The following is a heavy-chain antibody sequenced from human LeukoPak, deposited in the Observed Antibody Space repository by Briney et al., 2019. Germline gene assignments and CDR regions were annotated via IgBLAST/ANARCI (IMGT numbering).Heavy chain of an antibody. J-gene: IGHJ3*02. CDR2: IYHSGST. D-gene: IGHD3-22*01. CDR1: GGSISSGGYY. CDR3: ARGSDSSGYYWGDDAFDI. Sequence: SQTLSLTCTVSGGSISSGGYYWSWIRQPPGKGLEWIGYIYHSGSTYYNPSLKSRVTISVDRSKNQFSLKLSSVTAADTAVYYCARGSDSSGYYWGDDAFDIWGQGTMVTVSS. V-gene: IGHV4-30-2*01.